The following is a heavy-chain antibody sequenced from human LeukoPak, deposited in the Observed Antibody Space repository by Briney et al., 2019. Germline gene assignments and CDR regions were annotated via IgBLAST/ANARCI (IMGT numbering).Heavy chain of an antibody. Sequence: SETLSLTCTVSGGSISSSSYYWGWIRQPPGKGLEWIGSIYYSGSTYYNPSLKSRVTISVDTSKNQFSLKLSSVTAADTAVYYCARGNIVVVVAATLVYYYYGMDVWGQGTTVTVSS. J-gene: IGHJ6*02. D-gene: IGHD2-15*01. CDR1: GGSISSSSYY. CDR3: ARGNIVVVVAATLVYYYYGMDV. CDR2: IYYSGST. V-gene: IGHV4-39*01.